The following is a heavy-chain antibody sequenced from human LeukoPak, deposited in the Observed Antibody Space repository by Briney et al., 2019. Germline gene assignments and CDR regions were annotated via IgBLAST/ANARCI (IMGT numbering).Heavy chain of an antibody. J-gene: IGHJ3*02. Sequence: SETLSLTCTVSGGSISNYYWNWIRQPAGKGLEWIGRIYISGSTYYNPSLKSRVTMSVDTSKNQFSLKLSSVTAADTAVYYCARGGSSSSFEGWAFDIWGQGTMVTVSS. CDR3: ARGGSSSSFEGWAFDI. CDR2: IYISGST. CDR1: GGSISNYY. D-gene: IGHD6-6*01. V-gene: IGHV4-4*07.